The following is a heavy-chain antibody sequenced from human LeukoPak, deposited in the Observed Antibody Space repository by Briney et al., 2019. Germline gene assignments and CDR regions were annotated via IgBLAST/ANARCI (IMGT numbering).Heavy chain of an antibody. CDR1: GGPFSGYY. CDR3: ARYCSSTSCFSWYYGMDV. Sequence: PSETLSLTCAVYGGPFSGYYWSWIRQPPGKGLEWIGEINHSGSTNYNPSLKSRVTISVDTSKNQFSLKLSSVTAADTAVYYCARYCSSTSCFSWYYGMDVWGKGTTVTVSP. CDR2: INHSGST. V-gene: IGHV4-34*01. J-gene: IGHJ6*04. D-gene: IGHD2-2*01.